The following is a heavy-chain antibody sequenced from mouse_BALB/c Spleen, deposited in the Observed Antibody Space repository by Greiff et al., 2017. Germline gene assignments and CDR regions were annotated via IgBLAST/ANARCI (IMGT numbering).Heavy chain of an antibody. J-gene: IGHJ4*01. CDR2: IWAGGST. CDR3: ARDIGYYEARAMDY. CDR1: GFSLTSYG. Sequence: VQRVESGPGLVAPSQSLSITCTVSGFSLTSYGVHWVRQPPGKGLEWLGVIWAGGSTNYNSALMSRLSISKDNSKSQVFLKMNSLQTDDTAMYYCARDIGYYEARAMDYWGQGTSVTVSS. V-gene: IGHV2-9*02. D-gene: IGHD2-3*01.